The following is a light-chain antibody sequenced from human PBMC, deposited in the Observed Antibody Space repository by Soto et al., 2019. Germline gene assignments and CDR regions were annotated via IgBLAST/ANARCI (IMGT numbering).Light chain of an antibody. Sequence: AIPLTQSPSSLSASVGDRVTITCRASQGINSALAWYQQKPGKAPNLLIYDASTLESGVPSRFSGSGSGTDFTLTISGLQPEDFATYYCQQFDTDLFPFGPGTKV. CDR1: QGINSA. CDR2: DAS. CDR3: QQFDTDLFP. V-gene: IGKV1-13*02. J-gene: IGKJ3*01.